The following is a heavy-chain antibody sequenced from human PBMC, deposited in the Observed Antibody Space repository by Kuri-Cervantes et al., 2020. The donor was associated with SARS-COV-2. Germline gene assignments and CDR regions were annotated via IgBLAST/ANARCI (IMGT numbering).Heavy chain of an antibody. D-gene: IGHD1-7*01. Sequence: SVKVSCKASGYTFTSYGITWVRQAPGQGLEWMGWISAYNGNTSYAQKLQGRVTMTTDTSTSTAYMELRSLRSDDTAVYYCARVRKITGTTPDYWGQGTLVTVSS. CDR2: ISAYNGNT. J-gene: IGHJ4*02. V-gene: IGHV1-18*04. CDR1: GYTFTSYG. CDR3: ARVRKITGTTPDY.